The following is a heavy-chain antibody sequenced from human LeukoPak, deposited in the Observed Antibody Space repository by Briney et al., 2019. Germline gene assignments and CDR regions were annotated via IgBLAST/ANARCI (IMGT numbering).Heavy chain of an antibody. CDR3: AKADSGSYSFSCFDY. J-gene: IGHJ4*02. CDR1: GFTFDDYA. D-gene: IGHD1-26*01. V-gene: IGHV3-9*01. Sequence: GGSLRLSCAASGFTFDDYAMRWVRHAPGKGLGWVSGISWNSGSIGYADSVKGRFTISRDNAKNSLYLQMNSLRAEDTALYYCAKADSGSYSFSCFDYWGQGTLVTVSS. CDR2: ISWNSGSI.